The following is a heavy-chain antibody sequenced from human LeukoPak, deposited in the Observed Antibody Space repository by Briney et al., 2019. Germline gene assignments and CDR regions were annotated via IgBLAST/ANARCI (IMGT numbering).Heavy chain of an antibody. CDR3: ARAVAGTFDY. Sequence: GGSLRLSCAASGFTFSSYAMHWVRQAPGKGLEWVAVISYDGSNKYYADSVKGRFTISRDNSKNTLYLQMNSPRAEDTAVYYCARAVAGTFDYWGQGTLVTVSS. CDR1: GFTFSSYA. V-gene: IGHV3-30*04. D-gene: IGHD6-19*01. J-gene: IGHJ4*02. CDR2: ISYDGSNK.